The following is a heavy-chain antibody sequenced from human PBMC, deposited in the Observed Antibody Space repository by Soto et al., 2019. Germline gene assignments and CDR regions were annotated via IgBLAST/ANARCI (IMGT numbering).Heavy chain of an antibody. J-gene: IGHJ4*02. D-gene: IGHD6-13*01. CDR1: GYTFTSYG. Sequence: QVQLVQSGAEVKKPGASVKVSCKASGYTFTSYGISWVRQAPGQGLEWMGWISAYNGNTNYAQKLQGRVTMTTDTSTRTAYMELRSLRSDYTAVYDCARGFGGAASGTELGYWGQGTLVTVSS. CDR3: ARGFGGAASGTELGY. CDR2: ISAYNGNT. V-gene: IGHV1-18*04.